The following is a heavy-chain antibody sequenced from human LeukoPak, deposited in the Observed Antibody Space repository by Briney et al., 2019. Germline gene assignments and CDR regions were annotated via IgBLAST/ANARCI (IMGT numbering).Heavy chain of an antibody. Sequence: SETLSLTCAVSGGSISSGNWWSWVRQPPGKGLEWIGEIYHSGSTNYNPSLKSRLTISVDKSKNQFSLKLSSVTAADTAVYYCARRIAAAPFDPWGQGTLVTVSS. D-gene: IGHD6-13*01. CDR1: GGSISSGNW. V-gene: IGHV4-4*02. CDR2: IYHSGST. CDR3: ARRIAAAPFDP. J-gene: IGHJ5*02.